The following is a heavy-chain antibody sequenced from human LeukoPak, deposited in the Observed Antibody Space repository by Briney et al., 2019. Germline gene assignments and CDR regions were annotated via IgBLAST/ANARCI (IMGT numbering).Heavy chain of an antibody. V-gene: IGHV4-59*01. J-gene: IGHJ5*02. CDR1: GGSTSSYY. D-gene: IGHD4-23*01. Sequence: SETLSLTCTVSGGSTSSYYWSWIRQPPGKGLEWIGYIYYSGSTNYNPSLKSRVTISVDTSKNQFSLKLSSVTAADTAVYYCAREIPDYGGNSPGFDPWGQGTLVTVSS. CDR3: AREIPDYGGNSPGFDP. CDR2: IYYSGST.